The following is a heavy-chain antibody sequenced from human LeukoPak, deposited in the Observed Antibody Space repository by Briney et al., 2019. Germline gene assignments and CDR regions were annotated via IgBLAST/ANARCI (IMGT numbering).Heavy chain of an antibody. CDR1: GYTFTGYY. CDR2: INPNSGGT. Sequence: ASVKVSCKDSGYTFTGYYMHWVRQAPGQGLEWMGRINPNSGGTNYAQKFQGRVTMTRDTSISTAYMELSRLRSDDTAVYYCARDYYDSSGYYEGVYWGQGTLVTVSS. V-gene: IGHV1-2*06. D-gene: IGHD3-22*01. CDR3: ARDYYDSSGYYEGVY. J-gene: IGHJ4*02.